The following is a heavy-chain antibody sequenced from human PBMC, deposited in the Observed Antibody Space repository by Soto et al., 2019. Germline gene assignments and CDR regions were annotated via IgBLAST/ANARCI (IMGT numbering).Heavy chain of an antibody. J-gene: IGHJ4*02. CDR2: ISSSSSYI. V-gene: IGHV3-21*01. CDR1: GFTFSSYS. CDR3: ACRLVVVAATVLFDY. D-gene: IGHD2-15*01. Sequence: GGSLRLSCAASGFTFSSYSMNWVRQAPGKGLEWVSSISSSSSYIYYADSVKGRFTISRDNAKNSLYLQMNSLRAEDTAVYYCACRLVVVAATVLFDYWGQGTLVTVSS.